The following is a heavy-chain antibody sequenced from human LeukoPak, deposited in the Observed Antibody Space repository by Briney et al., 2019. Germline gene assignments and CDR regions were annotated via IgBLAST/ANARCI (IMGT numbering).Heavy chain of an antibody. CDR1: GGSMTSGTFS. CDR3: ARDTLTAPFYYSYMDV. D-gene: IGHD1-14*01. Sequence: SETLSLTCIGSGGSMTSGTFSWRWIRQPAGKGLQWIGRAHTSGSTNYNPSLQSRVTISVDTSKNLFSLELSSVTAADTAVYYCARDTLTAPFYYSYMDVWGKGTTVTVSS. J-gene: IGHJ6*03. V-gene: IGHV4-61*02. CDR2: AHTSGST.